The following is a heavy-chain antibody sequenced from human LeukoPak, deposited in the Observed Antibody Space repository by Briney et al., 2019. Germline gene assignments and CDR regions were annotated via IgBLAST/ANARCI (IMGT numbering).Heavy chain of an antibody. CDR1: GFTFSSYA. D-gene: IGHD6-19*01. V-gene: IGHV3-30*04. CDR2: ISYDGSNK. J-gene: IGHJ6*02. CDR3: ARDRGSGWPLYYYYGMDV. Sequence: PGGSLRLSCAASGFTFSSYAMHWVRQAPGKGLEWVAVISYDGSNKYYADSVKGRFTISRDNSKNTLYLQMNSLRAEDTAVYYCARDRGSGWPLYYYYGMDVWGQGTTVTVSS.